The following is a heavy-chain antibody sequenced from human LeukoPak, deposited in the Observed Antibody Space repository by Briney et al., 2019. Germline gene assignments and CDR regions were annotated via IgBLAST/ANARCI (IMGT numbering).Heavy chain of an antibody. J-gene: IGHJ3*02. Sequence: GGSLRLSCAASGFTFSTYSMNWVRHTPGKGLEWVSYISSTNNTIYYADSVKGRFTISRDNAKNSLYLQMDSLRAEDTAVYYCARVNFQQLVPSAFDIWGQGTMVTVSS. D-gene: IGHD6-13*01. CDR1: GFTFSTYS. CDR2: ISSTNNTI. V-gene: IGHV3-48*01. CDR3: ARVNFQQLVPSAFDI.